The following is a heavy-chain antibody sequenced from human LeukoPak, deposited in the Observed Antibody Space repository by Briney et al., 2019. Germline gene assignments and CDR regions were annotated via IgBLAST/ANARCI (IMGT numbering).Heavy chain of an antibody. J-gene: IGHJ6*02. CDR2: IKSKTDGGTT. V-gene: IGHV3-15*01. D-gene: IGHD1-26*01. Sequence: GGSLRLSCAASGFTFSNAWMSWVRQAPGKGLEWVGRIKSKTDGGTTDYAAPVKGRFTISRDDSKNTLYLQMNSLRAEDTAVYYCAKDSGGNYYYYGMDVWDQGTTVTVSS. CDR3: AKDSGGNYYYYGMDV. CDR1: GFTFSNAW.